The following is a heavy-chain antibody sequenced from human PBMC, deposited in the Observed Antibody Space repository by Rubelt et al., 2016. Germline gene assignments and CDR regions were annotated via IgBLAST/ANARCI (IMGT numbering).Heavy chain of an antibody. Sequence: SLTCAVSGGSINDNNWWSWVRQPPGKGLEWIGEISHSGSTSYNPSLQSRVTISLDKSMHHFSLRLSSVTAADTAVYYCSPGTDAFDYWGRGTLVTVSS. D-gene: IGHD6-13*01. J-gene: IGHJ4*02. CDR1: GGSINDNNW. CDR2: ISHSGST. V-gene: IGHV4-4*02. CDR3: SPGTDAFDY.